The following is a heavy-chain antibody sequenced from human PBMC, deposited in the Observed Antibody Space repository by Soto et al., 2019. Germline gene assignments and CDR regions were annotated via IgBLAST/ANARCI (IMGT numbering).Heavy chain of an antibody. CDR3: NRIFAGSSYGMDV. CDR1: GFFVDNAW. CDR2: IKSKTDSGTT. V-gene: IGHV3-15*01. D-gene: IGHD3-10*01. J-gene: IGHJ6*02. Sequence: EVQLVESGGGLVKPGGSLRLSCTASGFFVDNAWMSWVRQAPGKGLEWVGRIKSKTDSGTTDYAAPVKGRFTISRDDPKNTLHLQMNRMKTEDTAVYFCNRIFAGSSYGMDVWGQGTTVTVS.